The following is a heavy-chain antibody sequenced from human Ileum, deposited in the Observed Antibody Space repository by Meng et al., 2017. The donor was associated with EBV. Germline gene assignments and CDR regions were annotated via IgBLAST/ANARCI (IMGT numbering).Heavy chain of an antibody. CDR3: ARWAFIYSYDFDN. D-gene: IGHD5-18*01. J-gene: IGHJ4*02. CDR1: GGSITERNS. CDR2: IYHNGGT. Sequence: QLQESGPGLVKPSGTFSLTWAVSGGSITERNSWSWVRQPPGQGLEWIGEIYHNGGTNYNPSLKSRVTISVDKSKNEISLKLRSVTAADTAVYYCARWAFIYSYDFDNWGQGTLVTVSS. V-gene: IGHV4-4*02.